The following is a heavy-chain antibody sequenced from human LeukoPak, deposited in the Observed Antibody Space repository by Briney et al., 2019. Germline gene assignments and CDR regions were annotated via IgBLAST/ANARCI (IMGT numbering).Heavy chain of an antibody. CDR2: ISGSGGST. Sequence: GGSLRLSCAASGFTFSSYVMSWVRRAPGKGLEWVSAISGSGGSTYYADSVKGRFTISRDNSKNTLYLQMNSLRAEDTAVYYCATEPRNYYYYYMDVWGKGTTVTVSS. CDR3: ATEPRNYYYYYMDV. CDR1: GFTFSSYV. J-gene: IGHJ6*03. V-gene: IGHV3-23*01. D-gene: IGHD1-14*01.